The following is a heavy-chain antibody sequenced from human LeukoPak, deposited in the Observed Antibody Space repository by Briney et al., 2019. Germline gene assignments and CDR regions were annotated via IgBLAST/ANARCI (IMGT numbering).Heavy chain of an antibody. CDR3: ARGPRVYCSGGSCYYLDC. CDR2: IYYSGST. CDR1: GGSISSYY. V-gene: IGHV4-59*01. Sequence: PSETLSLTCTVSGGSISSYYWSWIRRPPGKGLEWIGYIYYSGSTSYNPSLKSRVTISLDTSKNQFSLKLSSVTAADTAVYYCARGPRVYCSGGSCYYLDCWGQGTLVTVSS. D-gene: IGHD2-15*01. J-gene: IGHJ4*02.